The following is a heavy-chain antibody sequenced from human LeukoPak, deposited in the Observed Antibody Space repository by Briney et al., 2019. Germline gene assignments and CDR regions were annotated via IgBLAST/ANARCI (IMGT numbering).Heavy chain of an antibody. Sequence: GASVKVSCKASGYTFTSYGISWVRQAPGQGLEWMGWISAYNGNTNYAQKLQGRVTMTTDTSTSTAYMELRSLRSDDTAVYYCARETGYYDSSGFSPQLDYWGQGTLVTVSS. CDR3: ARETGYYDSSGFSPQLDY. CDR2: ISAYNGNT. V-gene: IGHV1-18*01. J-gene: IGHJ4*02. CDR1: GYTFTSYG. D-gene: IGHD3-22*01.